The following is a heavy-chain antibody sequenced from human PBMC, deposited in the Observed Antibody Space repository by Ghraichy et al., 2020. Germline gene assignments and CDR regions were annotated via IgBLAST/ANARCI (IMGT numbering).Heavy chain of an antibody. D-gene: IGHD2-2*02. CDR2: IIPIFGTT. J-gene: IGHJ6*02. CDR1: GDTFSSDA. CDR3: ARAGGYCSSASCYKGPHYYGMDV. V-gene: IGHV1-69*13. Sequence: SVKVSCKASGDTFSSDAINWVRQAPGQGLEWMGVIIPIFGTTNFAQKFQGRVTITADESTTTGYMELSSLRFEDTAVYYCARAGGYCSSASCYKGPHYYGMDVWGQGTTVTVSS.